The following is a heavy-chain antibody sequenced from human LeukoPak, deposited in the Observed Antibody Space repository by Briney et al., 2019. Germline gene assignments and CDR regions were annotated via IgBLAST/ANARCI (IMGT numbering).Heavy chain of an antibody. CDR3: ARDTADYYYDTSGYVDY. CDR2: ISGSGGST. Sequence: GGSLRLSCAASGFTFSSYAMSWVRQAPGKGLEWVSAISGSGGSTYYADSVKGRLTISRDNSKNTLYLQMNSLRAEDSAVYYCARDTADYYYDTSGYVDYWGQGTLVTVSS. CDR1: GFTFSSYA. D-gene: IGHD3-22*01. J-gene: IGHJ4*02. V-gene: IGHV3-23*01.